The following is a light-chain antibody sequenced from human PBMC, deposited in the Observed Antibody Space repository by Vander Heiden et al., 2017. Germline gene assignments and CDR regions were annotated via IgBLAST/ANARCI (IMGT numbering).Light chain of an antibody. CDR1: QSISSY. CDR2: AAS. J-gene: IGKJ1*01. Sequence: DIQMTQPPSSLSASVGARVTITCRASQSISSYLNWYQQKPGKAPKLLIYAASSLQSGVPSRFSGSGSGTDFTLTISSLQPEDFATYYCQQSYSTPKTFGQGTKVEIK. CDR3: QQSYSTPKT. V-gene: IGKV1-39*01.